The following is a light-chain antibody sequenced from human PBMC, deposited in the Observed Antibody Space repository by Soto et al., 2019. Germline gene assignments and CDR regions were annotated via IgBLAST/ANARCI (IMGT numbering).Light chain of an antibody. Sequence: QSVLTQPASVSGSPGQSITISCTGSSSDVGGYDYVSWYQQHPGKAPKLMIYEVNNWPSGVSNRFSGSKSGNTASLTISGLQAEDDADYYCSSYTSISSWVFGGGTKVTVL. CDR1: SSDVGGYDY. CDR3: SSYTSISSWV. V-gene: IGLV2-14*01. J-gene: IGLJ3*02. CDR2: EVN.